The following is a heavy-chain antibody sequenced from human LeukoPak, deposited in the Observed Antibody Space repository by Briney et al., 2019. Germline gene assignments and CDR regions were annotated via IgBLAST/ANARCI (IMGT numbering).Heavy chain of an antibody. Sequence: GGSLRLSCAASGFAFSSYAMSWVRQAPGKGLEWVSAISGSGGSTYYADSVKGRFTISRDNSKNTLYLQMNSLRAEDTAVYYCAKADGDYHPVLADYWGQGTLVTVSS. CDR2: ISGSGGST. CDR3: AKADGDYHPVLADY. D-gene: IGHD4-17*01. V-gene: IGHV3-23*01. CDR1: GFAFSSYA. J-gene: IGHJ4*02.